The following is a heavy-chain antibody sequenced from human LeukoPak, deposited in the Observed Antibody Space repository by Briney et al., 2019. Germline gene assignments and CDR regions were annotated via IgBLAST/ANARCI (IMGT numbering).Heavy chain of an antibody. CDR1: GASISSYY. CDR3: AKFGLAGSGRYHDAFDI. J-gene: IGHJ3*02. Sequence: SETLSLTCTVSGASISSYYWNWIRQPPGKGLEWIGYIYYSGNTNYNPSLKSRVTMSVDTSKNQFSLKVTSVTAADTAVYYCAKFGLAGSGRYHDAFDIWGQGTMVTVSS. V-gene: IGHV4-59*12. CDR2: IYYSGNT. D-gene: IGHD3-10*01.